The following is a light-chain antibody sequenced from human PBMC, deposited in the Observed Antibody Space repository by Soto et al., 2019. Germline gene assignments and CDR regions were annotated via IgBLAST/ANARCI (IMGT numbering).Light chain of an antibody. CDR1: QSISNY. Sequence: DIQMTQSPSSLSASVGDRFTITFRASQSISNYVNWYQQKSEKAPKVLIYAASSLQSGVPSRFSGSESGTDFTLTISSLQPEDFATYYCQQTHSTPQTFGQGTKVDIK. CDR2: AAS. V-gene: IGKV1-39*01. CDR3: QQTHSTPQT. J-gene: IGKJ1*01.